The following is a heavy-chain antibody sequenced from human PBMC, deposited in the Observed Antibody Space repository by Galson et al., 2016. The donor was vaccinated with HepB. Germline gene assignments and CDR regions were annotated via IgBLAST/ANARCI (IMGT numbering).Heavy chain of an antibody. CDR1: GFTFGSYA. V-gene: IGHV3-23*01. J-gene: IGHJ4*02. CDR3: AKDAHYGSGFPTWGCFEN. CDR2: LSGLSDSK. Sequence: SLRLSCAASGFTFGSYAMSWVRQAPGKGLEWVSALSGLSDSKDYADSVKGRFTVSRDNAKDTLYLQMNSLRAEDTAVYFCAKDAHYGSGFPTWGCFENWGRGTLVTVSS. D-gene: IGHD3-3*02.